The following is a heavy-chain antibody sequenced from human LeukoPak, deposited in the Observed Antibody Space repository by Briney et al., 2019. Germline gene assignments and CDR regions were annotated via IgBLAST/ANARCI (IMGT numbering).Heavy chain of an antibody. V-gene: IGHV3-21*01. CDR3: ARGTIGGHTASAY. D-gene: IGHD4-23*01. CDR2: IGTDDYS. Sequence: PGGSLRLSCAASGFTFSIFEMNWVRQAPGKWLEWVSSIGTDDYSYSAVSVKGRFTISRDNAKSSLYLQMNSLTVEDTAVYYCARGTIGGHTASAYWGPGTLVTVSS. J-gene: IGHJ4*02. CDR1: GFTFSIFE.